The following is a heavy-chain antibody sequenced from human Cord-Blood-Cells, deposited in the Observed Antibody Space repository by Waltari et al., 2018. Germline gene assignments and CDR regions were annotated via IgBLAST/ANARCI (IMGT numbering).Heavy chain of an antibody. CDR3: AHFTKNWVYFDY. V-gene: IGHV2-5*02. CDR2: IYWDDDK. D-gene: IGHD7-27*01. CDR1: GFALSTSRLG. Sequence: QITLKESGPTQVKPTQTLTPTCTFSGFALSTSRLGVAWTRQPPGKALEWLALIYWDDDKRYNPSLKRRLTITKDTSKNQVVLTMTNMDPVDTATYYCAHFTKNWVYFDYWGQGTLVTVSS. J-gene: IGHJ4*02.